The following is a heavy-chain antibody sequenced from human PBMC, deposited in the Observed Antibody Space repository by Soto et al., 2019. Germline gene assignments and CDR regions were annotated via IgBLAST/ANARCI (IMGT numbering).Heavy chain of an antibody. Sequence: GASVKVSCKASGYTFTSYYMHWVRQAPGQGLEWMGIINPSGGSTSYAQKFQGRVTMTRDTSTSTVYMELSSLRSEDTAVYYCARDYHSNYDFWSGIPAYWGQGTLVTVSS. J-gene: IGHJ4*02. CDR3: ARDYHSNYDFWSGIPAY. D-gene: IGHD3-3*01. V-gene: IGHV1-46*01. CDR2: INPSGGST. CDR1: GYTFTSYY.